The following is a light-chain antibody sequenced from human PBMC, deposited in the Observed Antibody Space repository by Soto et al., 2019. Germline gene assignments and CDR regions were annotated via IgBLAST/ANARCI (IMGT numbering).Light chain of an antibody. J-gene: IGKJ1*01. Sequence: EIVLTQSPGTLSLSPGERATLSCRASQSVSSNYLAWYQQKSGQAPRLLIFGAFSRATGIPDRFSGSGSGTDFTLTISRLEPKDFAVYYCQQYGSSPTFGQGTTVDIK. CDR1: QSVSSNY. CDR3: QQYGSSPT. V-gene: IGKV3-20*01. CDR2: GAF.